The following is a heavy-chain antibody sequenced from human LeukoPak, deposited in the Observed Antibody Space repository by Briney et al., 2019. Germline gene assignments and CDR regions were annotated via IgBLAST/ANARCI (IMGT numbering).Heavy chain of an antibody. V-gene: IGHV1-18*01. CDR3: ARVGLTGDLRVWYFDL. CDR2: ISAYNGNT. D-gene: IGHD7-27*01. Sequence: ASLKVSCKASGYTFTSYVISWVRQAPGHGLAGMGWISAYNGNTNYAQKLQGRVTMTTDTSTSTAYMELSSLRSEDAAVYYCARVGLTGDLRVWYFDLWGRGTLVTVSS. CDR1: GYTFTSYV. J-gene: IGHJ2*01.